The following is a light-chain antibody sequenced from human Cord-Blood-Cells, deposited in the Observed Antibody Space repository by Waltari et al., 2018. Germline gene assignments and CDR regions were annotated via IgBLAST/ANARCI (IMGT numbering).Light chain of an antibody. CDR1: QSVSSN. V-gene: IGKV3-15*01. CDR3: QQYNNWPPYS. J-gene: IGKJ2*03. Sequence: EIVLTQSTATLSVSPGERATLFCRASQSVSSNLAWYQQKPGQAPSLLIYGTSTRVTGISARFSGSGSGTEFTLTISSLQSEDFAVYYCQQYNNWPPYSFGQGTKLEIK. CDR2: GTS.